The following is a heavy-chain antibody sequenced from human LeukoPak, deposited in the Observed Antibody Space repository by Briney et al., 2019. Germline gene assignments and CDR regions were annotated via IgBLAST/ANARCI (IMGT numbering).Heavy chain of an antibody. CDR3: AKHIIVGTTKSMDS. Sequence: GGSLRLSCAASGFTFSSYAMSWVRQAPGKGREWVSAISTSAGDTYYTDSVKGRFTISRDNSANTLFLQMNSLRAEDTAVYYCAKHIIVGTTKSMDSWGQGTLVTVSS. V-gene: IGHV3-23*01. D-gene: IGHD1-26*01. CDR2: ISTSAGDT. CDR1: GFTFSSYA. J-gene: IGHJ4*02.